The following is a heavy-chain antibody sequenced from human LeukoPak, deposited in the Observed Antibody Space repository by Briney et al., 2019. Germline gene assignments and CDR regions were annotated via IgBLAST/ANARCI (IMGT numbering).Heavy chain of an antibody. Sequence: PGGSLRLSCAASGFTFSSYWMSWVRQAPGKGLEWVANIKQDGSEKYYVDSVKGRFTISRDNAKNSLYLQMNSLRAEDTAVYYCARRPSGTKAKFSLKYYDSSGYPYYFDYWGQGTLVTVSS. CDR2: IKQDGSEK. V-gene: IGHV3-7*01. CDR1: GFTFSSYW. CDR3: ARRPSGTKAKFSLKYYDSSGYPYYFDY. D-gene: IGHD3-22*01. J-gene: IGHJ4*02.